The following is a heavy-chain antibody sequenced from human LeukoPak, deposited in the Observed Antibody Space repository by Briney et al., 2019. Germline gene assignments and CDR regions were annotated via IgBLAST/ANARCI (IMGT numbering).Heavy chain of an antibody. Sequence: SVKVSCKASGGTFSSYAISWVRQAPGQGLEWMGEIIPIFGTANYAQKFQGRVTITADESTSTAYMELSSLRSEDTAVYYCAREDYVWGSYRAKQEYYFDYWGQGTLVTVSS. CDR3: AREDYVWGSYRAKQEYYFDY. D-gene: IGHD3-16*02. J-gene: IGHJ4*02. V-gene: IGHV1-69*01. CDR1: GGTFSSYA. CDR2: IIPIFGTA.